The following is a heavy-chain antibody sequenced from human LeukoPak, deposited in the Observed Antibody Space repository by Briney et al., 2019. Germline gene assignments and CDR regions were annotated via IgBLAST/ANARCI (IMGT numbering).Heavy chain of an antibody. CDR2: IYNRGTN. J-gene: IGHJ6*03. D-gene: IGHD5-18*01. Sequence: SETLSLTCTVSGYSISSSYYWGWIRQPPGKGLEWIGSIYNRGTNHYSPSLKSRVTISVDTSKKQFSLRLSSVTAADTAVYYCARAPVGYSYGLRHIYYMDVWGKGTTVTVSS. CDR3: ARAPVGYSYGLRHIYYMDV. CDR1: GYSISSSYY. V-gene: IGHV4-38-2*02.